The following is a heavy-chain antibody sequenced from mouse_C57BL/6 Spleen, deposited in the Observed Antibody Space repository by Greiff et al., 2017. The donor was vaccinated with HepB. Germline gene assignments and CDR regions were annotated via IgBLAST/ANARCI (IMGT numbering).Heavy chain of an antibody. J-gene: IGHJ1*03. CDR3: TRRYYGSRGDWYFDV. D-gene: IGHD1-1*01. CDR1: GYTFTDYD. V-gene: IGHV1-15*01. Sequence: VQLQQSGAELVRPGASVPLSCTASGYTFTDYDMPWVPPTPVHGLAWLCAIDPETGGTAYHQKFKGKAILTADNSSSTAYMELRSLTSEDSAVYYWTRRYYGSRGDWYFDVWGTGTTVTVSS. CDR2: IDPETGGT.